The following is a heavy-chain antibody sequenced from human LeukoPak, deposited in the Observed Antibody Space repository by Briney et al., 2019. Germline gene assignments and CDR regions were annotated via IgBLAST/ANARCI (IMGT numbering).Heavy chain of an antibody. J-gene: IGHJ4*02. CDR1: GFTFSSYG. Sequence: GGSLRLSCAASGFTFSSYGISWVRQAPGKGLEWVSAISVSGGITYYADSVKGRFTINRDNDTNSLYLQMNSLRAEDTAVYSCARDKTRGLGYSYSKSGNYFDYWGQGTLVTVSS. CDR3: ARDKTRGLGYSYSKSGNYFDY. V-gene: IGHV3-23*01. CDR2: ISVSGGIT. D-gene: IGHD5-18*01.